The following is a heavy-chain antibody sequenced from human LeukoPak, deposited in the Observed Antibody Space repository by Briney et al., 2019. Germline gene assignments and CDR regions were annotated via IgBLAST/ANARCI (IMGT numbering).Heavy chain of an antibody. CDR2: IYSGGST. CDR3: ARSQGYQLPFDY. V-gene: IGHV3-53*01. Sequence: QPGGSVRLSCAASGFTVSSNYMSWVRQAPGKGLEWVSVIYSGGSTYYADSVKGRFTISRDNSKNTLYLQMNSLRAEDTAVYYCARSQGYQLPFDYWGQGTLVTVSS. CDR1: GFTVSSNY. D-gene: IGHD2-2*01. J-gene: IGHJ4*02.